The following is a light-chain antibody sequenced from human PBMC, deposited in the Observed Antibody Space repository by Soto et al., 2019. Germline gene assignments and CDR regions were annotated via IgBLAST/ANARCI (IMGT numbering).Light chain of an antibody. Sequence: QSVLTQPASVSGSLGQSITISCTGSNRDIGAYNLVSWYQQYPDTAPKLIIYEVRNRPSGVSYRFTGSRSGNTGSLTISALPGYDESTFYCSSYTTTSTLLFGGGTKLTVL. V-gene: IGLV2-14*01. CDR2: EVR. CDR1: NRDIGAYNL. J-gene: IGLJ3*02. CDR3: SSYTTTSTLL.